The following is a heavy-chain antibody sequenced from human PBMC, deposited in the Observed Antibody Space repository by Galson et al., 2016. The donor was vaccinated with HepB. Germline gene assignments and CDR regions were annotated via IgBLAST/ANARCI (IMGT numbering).Heavy chain of an antibody. V-gene: IGHV3-30-3*01. CDR2: ISFDGNNK. CDR3: ARGLAYNYGYFDY. J-gene: IGHJ4*02. Sequence: SLRLSCAASGFTFSHYNMHWVRQPPGKGLEWVAVISFDGNNKYYADSVKGRTTISRDNSKNTMYLQMNSLRGEDTAVYYCARGLAYNYGYFDYWGQGTLVTVSS. CDR1: GFTFSHYN. D-gene: IGHD5-18*01.